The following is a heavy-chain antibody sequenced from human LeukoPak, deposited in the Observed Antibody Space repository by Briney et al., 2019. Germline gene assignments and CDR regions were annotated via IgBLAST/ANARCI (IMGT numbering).Heavy chain of an antibody. V-gene: IGHV1-24*01. CDR1: GYTLTELS. CDR3: ATTQQWLAYDY. J-gene: IGHJ4*02. Sequence: ASVKVSCKVSGYTLTELSMHWVRQAPGKGLEWMGGFDPEDGETIYAQKFQGRVTMTEGTSTDTAYMELSSLRSEDTAVYYCATTQQWLAYDYWGQGTLVTVSS. D-gene: IGHD6-19*01. CDR2: FDPEDGET.